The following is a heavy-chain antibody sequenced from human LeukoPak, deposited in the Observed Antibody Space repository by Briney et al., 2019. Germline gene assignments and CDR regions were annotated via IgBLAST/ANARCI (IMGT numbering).Heavy chain of an antibody. CDR3: ARVAYYDILTGYWGGSYFDY. D-gene: IGHD3-9*01. CDR2: IYYSGST. J-gene: IGHJ4*02. V-gene: IGHV4-39*07. CDR1: GGSINSRPYY. Sequence: SETLSLTCSVSGGSINSRPYYWGWIRQPPGKGLEWIGNIYYSGSTYYNPSLKSRVTISVDTSKNQFSLKLSSVTAADTAVYYCARVAYYDILTGYWGGSYFDYWGQGTLVTVSS.